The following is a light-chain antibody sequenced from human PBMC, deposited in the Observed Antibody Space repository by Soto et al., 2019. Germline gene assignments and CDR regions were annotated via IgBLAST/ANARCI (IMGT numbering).Light chain of an antibody. Sequence: QSALTQPASVSGSPGQSSTISCTGTSSDVGGYNSVCWYQQHTGKAPKVMIYDVSNRPSGVSNRFSGSKSGNTASLTISGLQAEDEADYYCSSYTGSSTVVFGGKTKLTVL. J-gene: IGLJ2*01. V-gene: IGLV2-14*01. CDR2: DVS. CDR1: SSDVGGYNS. CDR3: SSYTGSSTVV.